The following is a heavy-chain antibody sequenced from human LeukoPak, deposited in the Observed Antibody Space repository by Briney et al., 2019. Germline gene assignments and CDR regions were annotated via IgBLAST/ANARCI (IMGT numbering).Heavy chain of an antibody. J-gene: IGHJ6*04. D-gene: IGHD5-12*01. CDR2: ISGSGGST. Sequence: GGSLRLSCAASGFTFSSYAMSWVRQAPGKGLEWVSAISGSGGSTYYADSVKGRFTISRDSSKNTLYLQMNSLRAEDTAVYYCAKDQSGVLSGMDVWGKGTTVTVSS. V-gene: IGHV3-23*01. CDR1: GFTFSSYA. CDR3: AKDQSGVLSGMDV.